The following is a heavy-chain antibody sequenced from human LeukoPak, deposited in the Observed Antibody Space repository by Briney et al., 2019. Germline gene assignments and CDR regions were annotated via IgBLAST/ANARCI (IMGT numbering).Heavy chain of an antibody. CDR2: IYYSGST. D-gene: IGHD3-3*01. J-gene: IGHJ4*02. CDR1: GFTFSSYA. Sequence: GSLRLSCAASGFTFSSYAMSWVRQPPGKGLEWIGSIYYSGSTYYNPSLKSRVTISVDTSKNQFSLKLSSVTAADTAVYYCARQDDFWSGYTNDYWGQGTLVTVSS. V-gene: IGHV4-39*01. CDR3: ARQDDFWSGYTNDY.